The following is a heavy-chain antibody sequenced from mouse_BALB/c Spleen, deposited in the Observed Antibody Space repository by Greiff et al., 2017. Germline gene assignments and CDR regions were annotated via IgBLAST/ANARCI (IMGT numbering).Heavy chain of an antibody. CDR1: GYSFTSYW. J-gene: IGHJ2*01. V-gene: IGHV1S126*01. CDR3: ARTGYDGYYFDY. Sequence: QVQLQQSGPQLVRPGASVKISCKASGYSFTSYWMHWVKQRPGQGLEWIGMIDPSDSETRLNQKFKDKATLTVDKSSSTAYMQLSSPTSEDSAVYYCARTGYDGYYFDYWGQGTTLTVSS. D-gene: IGHD2-3*01. CDR2: IDPSDSET.